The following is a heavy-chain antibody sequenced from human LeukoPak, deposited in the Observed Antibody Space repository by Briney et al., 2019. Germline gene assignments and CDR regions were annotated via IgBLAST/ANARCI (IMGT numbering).Heavy chain of an antibody. CDR1: GFTFTSSP. J-gene: IGHJ4*02. CDR2: IVVGSGNT. D-gene: IGHD6-13*01. CDR3: AAELVRYSSSGGH. V-gene: IGHV1-58*01. Sequence: ASVKVSCKASGFTFTSSPVQWVRQARGQRLEWIGWIVVGSGNTNYAQKFQERVTITRDMSTSTAYMELSSLRSEDTAVYYCAAELVRYSSSGGHWGQGTLVTVSS.